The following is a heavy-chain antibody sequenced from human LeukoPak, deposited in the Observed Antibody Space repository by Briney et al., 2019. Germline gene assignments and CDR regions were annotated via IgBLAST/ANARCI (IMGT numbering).Heavy chain of an antibody. Sequence: QAGGTLRLSCAASGFTFSSYAMSWVRQAPGKGLEWVSAISGSGGSTYYADSVKGRFTISRDNSKNTLYLQMNSLRAEDTAVYYCAKDTKQPLWAPYFDYWGQGTLVTVSS. CDR1: GFTFSSYA. V-gene: IGHV3-23*01. D-gene: IGHD3-16*01. CDR2: ISGSGGST. CDR3: AKDTKQPLWAPYFDY. J-gene: IGHJ4*02.